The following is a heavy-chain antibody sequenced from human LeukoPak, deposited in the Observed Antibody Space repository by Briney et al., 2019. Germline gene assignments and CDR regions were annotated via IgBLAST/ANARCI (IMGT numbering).Heavy chain of an antibody. J-gene: IGHJ4*02. D-gene: IGHD4-23*01. CDR1: GGSIRSSSYY. V-gene: IGHV4-39*01. Sequence: PSETLSLTCTVSGGSIRSSSYYWGWIRQPPGKGLEWIGTIYYNGATQYNPSLKSRVTMSVDTSKNQFSLKLTSVTAADTAVYYCARDRYGGNSGEFDYWGQGTLVTVSS. CDR2: IYYNGAT. CDR3: ARDRYGGNSGEFDY.